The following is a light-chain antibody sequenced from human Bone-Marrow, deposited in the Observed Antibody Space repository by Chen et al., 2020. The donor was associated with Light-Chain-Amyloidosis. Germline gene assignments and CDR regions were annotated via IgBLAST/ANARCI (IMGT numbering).Light chain of an antibody. V-gene: IGLV3-21*02. CDR2: GDS. CDR1: NIGSTS. CDR3: QVWDRSSDRPV. J-gene: IGLJ3*02. Sequence: SYVLTQPSSVSVAPGQTATIACGGNNIGSTSVHWYQQTPGQAPLLVVYGDSDRTSGIPERLSGSHSGNTATLTISRVEAGDEADYYCQVWDRSSDRPVFGGGTKLTVL.